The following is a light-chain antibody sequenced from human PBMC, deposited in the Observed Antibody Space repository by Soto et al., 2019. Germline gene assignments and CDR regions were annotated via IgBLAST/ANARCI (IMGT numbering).Light chain of an antibody. CDR3: GTWDSSLSAHV. J-gene: IGLJ1*01. Sequence: QSVLTQPPSVSAAPGQTVTISCSGSSSNIGNNYVSWYQQLPGTAPKLLIYDNNKRPSGIPDRFSGSKSGTSATLGITGLQTGDEADYYCGTWDSSLSAHVFGTGTKLTV. V-gene: IGLV1-51*01. CDR2: DNN. CDR1: SSNIGNNY.